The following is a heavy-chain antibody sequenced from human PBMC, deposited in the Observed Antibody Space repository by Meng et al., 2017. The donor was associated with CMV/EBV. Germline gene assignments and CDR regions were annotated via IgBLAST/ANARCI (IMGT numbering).Heavy chain of an antibody. Sequence: GGSFINQYMDWVGLDQGKGLEWVGRIRNKANSYNTEYAASVKGRFTILRDDSKNSVYLQMNSLKTEDTAVYYCARVWRGRWFAPWGQGTLVTVSS. CDR2: IRNKANSYNT. J-gene: IGHJ5*02. V-gene: IGHV3-72*01. D-gene: IGHD2-21*01. CDR3: ARVWRGRWFAP. CDR1: GGSFINQY.